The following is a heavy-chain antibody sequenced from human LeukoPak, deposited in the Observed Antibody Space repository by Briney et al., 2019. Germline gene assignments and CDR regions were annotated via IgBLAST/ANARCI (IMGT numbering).Heavy chain of an antibody. J-gene: IGHJ6*02. CDR1: GFTFSSYI. Sequence: GGSLRLSCAASGFTFSSYIMNWVRQAPGKGLEWVSSISGSKNYIYYADSVKGRFTISTDNAKNSLYLQMNSLRADDTAVYYCARGYTHGLDVWGQGTTVTVSS. CDR2: ISGSKNYI. V-gene: IGHV3-21*01. CDR3: ARGYTHGLDV. D-gene: IGHD5-18*01.